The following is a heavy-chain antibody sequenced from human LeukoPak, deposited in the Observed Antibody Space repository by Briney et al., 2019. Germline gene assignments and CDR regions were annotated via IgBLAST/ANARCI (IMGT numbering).Heavy chain of an antibody. J-gene: IGHJ4*02. CDR1: GFTFSSYA. Sequence: PGGSLRLSCAASGFTFSSYAMSWVRQAPGKGLEWVSAISGSGGSTYYADSVKGRFTISRDNSKNTLYLQMNSLRAEDTAVYYCAKTNSGSGWYRHYFDYWGQGTLVTVSS. D-gene: IGHD6-19*01. CDR3: AKTNSGSGWYRHYFDY. V-gene: IGHV3-23*01. CDR2: ISGSGGST.